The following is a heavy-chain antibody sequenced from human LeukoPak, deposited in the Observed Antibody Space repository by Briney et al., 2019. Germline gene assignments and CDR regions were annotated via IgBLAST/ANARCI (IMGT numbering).Heavy chain of an antibody. D-gene: IGHD1-26*01. CDR3: ARRTVGNWFYP. CDR1: GYSISSGYY. V-gene: IGHV4-38-2*01. J-gene: IGHJ5*02. Sequence: KPSETLSLTCAVSGYSISSGYYWGWIRQPPGKGVEWIGSIYHSGSTYYNPSLKSRVTISVDTSKNQFSLKLSSVTAADTAVYYCARRTVGNWFYPWGQGTLVTVSS. CDR2: IYHSGST.